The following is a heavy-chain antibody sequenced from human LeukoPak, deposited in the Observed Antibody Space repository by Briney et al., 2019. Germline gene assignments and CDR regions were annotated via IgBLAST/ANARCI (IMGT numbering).Heavy chain of an antibody. Sequence: HPSETLSLTCTVSGGSISSYYWSWVRQAPGKGLEWVSVIYSGGGTYYADSVKGRFTISRDNAKNSLYLQMNSLRAEDTAVYYCAREAPLVDTAMEWFGYWGQGTLVTVSS. J-gene: IGHJ4*02. V-gene: IGHV3-53*01. CDR2: IYSGGGT. CDR3: AREAPLVDTAMEWFGY. CDR1: GGSISSYY. D-gene: IGHD5-18*01.